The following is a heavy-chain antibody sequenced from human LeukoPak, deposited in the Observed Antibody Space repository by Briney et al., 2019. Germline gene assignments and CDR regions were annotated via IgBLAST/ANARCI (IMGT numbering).Heavy chain of an antibody. CDR3: ACRDLTSTWSYP. CDR2: IYPGDSDT. V-gene: IGHV5-51*01. Sequence: GESLKISCKGSGYSFTSYWIGWVRQMPGKGLEWMGIIYPGDSDTRYSPSLQGQVTISVDKSINTAYLEWVSLKASDTAMYYCACRDLTSTWSYPWGQGTLVTVSS. CDR1: GYSFTSYW. D-gene: IGHD2-2*01. J-gene: IGHJ5*02.